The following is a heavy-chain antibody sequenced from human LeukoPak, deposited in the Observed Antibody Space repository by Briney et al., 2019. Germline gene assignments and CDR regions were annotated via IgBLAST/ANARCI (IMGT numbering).Heavy chain of an antibody. V-gene: IGHV3-23*01. CDR2: ISGSGGTT. D-gene: IGHD6-19*01. CDR3: ATGAVPWYFGY. J-gene: IGHJ4*02. Sequence: PGGSLRLSCAASGFSFRSYAMSWVRQAPGMGLEWVSAISGSGGTTDYADSVKGRFTISRDNSKNTLCLQMNSLRAEDTAVYYCATGAVPWYFGYWGQGTLVTVSS. CDR1: GFSFRSYA.